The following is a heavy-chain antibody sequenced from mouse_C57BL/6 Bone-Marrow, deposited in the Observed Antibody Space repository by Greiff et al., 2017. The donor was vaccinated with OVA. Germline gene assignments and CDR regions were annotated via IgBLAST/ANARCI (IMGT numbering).Heavy chain of an antibody. Sequence: VQLQQSGPELVKPGASVKISCKASGYAFSSSWMNWVKQRPGKGLEWIGRIYPGDGDTNYNGKFKGTATLTADKSSSTAYMQLSSLTSEDSAVDFCAREGGTPFDYWGQGTTLTVSS. J-gene: IGHJ2*01. CDR2: IYPGDGDT. V-gene: IGHV1-82*01. CDR3: AREGGTPFDY. CDR1: GYAFSSSW. D-gene: IGHD3-3*01.